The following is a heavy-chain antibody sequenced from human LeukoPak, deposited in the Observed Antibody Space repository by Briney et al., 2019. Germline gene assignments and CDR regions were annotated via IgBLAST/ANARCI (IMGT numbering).Heavy chain of an antibody. CDR2: ISAYNVNT. D-gene: IGHD6-13*01. J-gene: IGHJ6*02. CDR3: ARDKFIPSRVSGIAAAGKAPNYYYGMDV. V-gene: IGHV1-18*01. Sequence: GASVKVSCKASGYTFTSYGISWVRQAPGQGLEWMGWISAYNVNTNYAQKLQGRVTMTTDTSTSTAYMELRSLRSDDTAVYYCARDKFIPSRVSGIAAAGKAPNYYYGMDVWGQGTTVTVSS. CDR1: GYTFTSYG.